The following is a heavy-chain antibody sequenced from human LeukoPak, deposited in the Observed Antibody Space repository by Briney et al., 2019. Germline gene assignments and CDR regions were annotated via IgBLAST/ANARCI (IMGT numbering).Heavy chain of an antibody. CDR1: GYTFTGYY. CDR2: INPNSGGT. D-gene: IGHD2-2*01. CDR3: ARDPDCSSTSCYVGWFDP. Sequence: ASVKVSCKASGYTFTGYYMHWVRQAPGQGLEWMGWINPNSGGTNYAQKFQGRVTMTRDTSISTAYMELSRLRSDDTAVYYCARDPDCSSTSCYVGWFDPWGQGTLVTVSS. J-gene: IGHJ5*02. V-gene: IGHV1-2*02.